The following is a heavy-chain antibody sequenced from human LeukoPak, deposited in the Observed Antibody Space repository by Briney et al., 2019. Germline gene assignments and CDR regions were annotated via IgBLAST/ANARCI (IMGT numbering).Heavy chain of an antibody. CDR3: ATDGAGFDT. CDR2: INIGGTNT. CDR1: GFTFNDYY. Sequence: GGSLRLSCAASGFTFNDYYMSWIRQAPGKGLEWPSYINIGGTNTHYADSVKGRFTISRVNAKKSLYLEMNNLRAEDTAVYYCATDGAGFDTWGQGVLVTVSS. V-gene: IGHV3-11*01. J-gene: IGHJ5*02.